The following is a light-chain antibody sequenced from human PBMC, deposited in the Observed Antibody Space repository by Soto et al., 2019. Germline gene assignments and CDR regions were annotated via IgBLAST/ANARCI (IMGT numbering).Light chain of an antibody. J-gene: IGKJ1*01. CDR3: QQYGSSPWT. CDR2: GAS. V-gene: IGKV3-20*01. CDR1: QSVSSNY. Sequence: EIVLTQSPDTLSLSPGERATLSCRASQSVSSNYLAWYQKKPGQAPRLLIYGASSRSTGIPDRFSGSGSGTDFPLTISRLEPEDFAVYYCQQYGSSPWTFGQGTKVEIK.